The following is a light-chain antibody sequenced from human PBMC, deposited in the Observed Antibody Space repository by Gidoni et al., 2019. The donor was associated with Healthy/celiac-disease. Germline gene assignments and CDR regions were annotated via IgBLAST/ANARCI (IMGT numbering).Light chain of an antibody. CDR1: QSLLHSNGYNY. Sequence: THPPLSLPATPGEPASIPCRSSQSLLHSNGYNYLDWYLQKPGQSPQLLIYLGSNRASGVPDRFSGSGSGTDFTLKISRVEAEDVGVYYCMQALQTPWTFGQGTKVEIK. J-gene: IGKJ1*01. CDR3: MQALQTPWT. V-gene: IGKV2-28*01. CDR2: LGS.